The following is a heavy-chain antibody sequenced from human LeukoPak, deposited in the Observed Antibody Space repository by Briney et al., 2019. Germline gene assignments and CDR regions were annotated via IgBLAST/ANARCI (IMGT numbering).Heavy chain of an antibody. CDR2: INPDGSEK. Sequence: GGSLRLSCEASGFTFSSLWMTWVRQAPGKGLEWVANINPDGSEKYYVDSVKGRFTISRVNAQNSLYLQMNSLRAEDTAIYFCARGGSGTSWYWYYWGQGTLVTVSS. CDR3: ARGGSGTSWYWYY. D-gene: IGHD6-13*01. CDR1: GFTFSSLW. J-gene: IGHJ4*02. V-gene: IGHV3-7*01.